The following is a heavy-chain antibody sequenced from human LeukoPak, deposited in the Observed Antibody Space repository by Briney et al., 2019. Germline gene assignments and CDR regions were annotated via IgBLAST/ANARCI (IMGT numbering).Heavy chain of an antibody. CDR1: GYSISNGYY. V-gene: IGHV4-38-2*02. CDR2: IYRSGST. Sequence: PSETLSLTCTVSGYSISNGYYWDWIRQPPGRGLEWIGNIYRSGSTSYNPSLKSRVTISVDTSKNQFSLKVNSVIAADTAVYYCARRHSSGWFYYWGQGTLVTVSS. CDR3: ARRHSSGWFYY. J-gene: IGHJ4*02. D-gene: IGHD6-19*01.